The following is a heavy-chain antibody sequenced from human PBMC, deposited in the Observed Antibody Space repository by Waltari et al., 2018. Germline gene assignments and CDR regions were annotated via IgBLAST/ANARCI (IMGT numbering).Heavy chain of an antibody. Sequence: QVQLVQSGAEVTKPGASVKVSCQPSGYTFTGYYMHWVRPAPGQGLEWMGWINPNSGGTNYAQKFQGRVTMTRDTSISTAYMELSRLRSDDTAVYYCASSSPTANWFDPWGQGTLVTVSS. V-gene: IGHV1-2*02. D-gene: IGHD6-13*01. CDR3: ASSSPTANWFDP. CDR1: GYTFTGYY. J-gene: IGHJ5*02. CDR2: INPNSGGT.